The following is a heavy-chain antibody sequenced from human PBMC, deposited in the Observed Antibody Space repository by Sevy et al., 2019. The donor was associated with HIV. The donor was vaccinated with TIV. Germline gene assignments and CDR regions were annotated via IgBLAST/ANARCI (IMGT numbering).Heavy chain of an antibody. J-gene: IGHJ4*02. D-gene: IGHD6-6*01. CDR1: GYTFTTYG. Sequence: ASVKVSCKASGYTFTTYGIIWVRQAPGQRLEWVGWISTYNGVTNYTPSLQGRVTLTTDTSTNTAYMELRSLRSDDTAVYFCSRDDLYGTSFWVEDYWGQGTLVTVSS. CDR2: ISTYNGVT. CDR3: SRDDLYGTSFWVEDY. V-gene: IGHV1-18*01.